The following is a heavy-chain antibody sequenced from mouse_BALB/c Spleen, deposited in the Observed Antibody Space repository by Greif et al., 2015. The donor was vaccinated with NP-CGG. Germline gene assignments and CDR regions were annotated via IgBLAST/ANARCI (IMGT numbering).Heavy chain of an antibody. CDR1: GSTFSTFG. D-gene: IGHD2-3*01. CDR3: ARSKYYDGGWFAY. J-gene: IGHJ3*01. Sequence: EVKLMESGGGLVQPGGSRKLSCAASGSTFSTFGMHWVRQAPEKGLEWVAYISSDSTTIYYADTVKGRFTISRDNPKNTLFLQMTSLRSEDTAMYYCARSKYYDGGWFAYWGQGTLVTVSA. CDR2: ISSDSTTI. V-gene: IGHV5-17*02.